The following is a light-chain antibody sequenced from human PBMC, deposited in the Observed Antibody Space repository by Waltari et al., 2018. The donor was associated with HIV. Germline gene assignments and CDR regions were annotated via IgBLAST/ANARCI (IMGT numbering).Light chain of an antibody. V-gene: IGKV3-15*01. CDR3: QQYYAWPLT. CDR1: QSASSS. J-gene: IGKJ4*01. Sequence: EIVMTQSPATLSVSPGERATPSCRASQSASSSLAWYQQKPGQAPRLLIYGASTRATGIPTRFSGSGSGTEFTLTISSPQSEDFAVYYCQQYYAWPLTFGGGTKVEVK. CDR2: GAS.